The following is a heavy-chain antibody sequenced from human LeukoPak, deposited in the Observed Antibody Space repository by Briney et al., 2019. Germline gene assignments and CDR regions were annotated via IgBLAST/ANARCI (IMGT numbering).Heavy chain of an antibody. CDR2: IIPILNIT. V-gene: IGHV1-69*04. CDR3: ARDDDRTREIDY. D-gene: IGHD3-22*01. CDR1: RGTFSKYA. Sequence: SVKVSCKASRGTFSKYAISWVRQAPGQGLEWMGRIIPILNITHYAQKFQGRVTIAADKSTSTAYMELSSLRSEDTAVYYCARDDDRTREIDYWGQGTLVTVSS. J-gene: IGHJ4*02.